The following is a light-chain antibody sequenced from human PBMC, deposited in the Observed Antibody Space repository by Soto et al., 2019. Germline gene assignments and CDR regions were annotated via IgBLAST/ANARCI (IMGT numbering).Light chain of an antibody. V-gene: IGKV3-20*01. J-gene: IGKJ5*01. CDR1: QSVSSY. CDR2: GAS. CDR3: QQYGSSPPTT. Sequence: EIVLTQSPATLSLSPGERATLSRRASQSVSSYLAWYQQKPGQAPRLLIYGASSRATGIPDRFSGSGSGTDFTLTISRLEPEDVAVYYCQQYGSSPPTTVGQGTRLESK.